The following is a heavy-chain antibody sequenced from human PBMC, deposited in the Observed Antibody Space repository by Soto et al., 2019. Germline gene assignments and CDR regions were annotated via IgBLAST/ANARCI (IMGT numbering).Heavy chain of an antibody. J-gene: IGHJ4*02. CDR1: GGSISSGGYY. CDR2: ISDSGST. CDR3: ARGMTTVTTLDY. V-gene: IGHV4-31*03. Sequence: SETLSLTCTVSGGSISSGGYYWSWIRHLPGKGLEWIGYISDSGSTYYSPSLESRVTISVDTSKNQFSLYLSSVTAADTAVYYCARGMTTVTTLDYWGQGTLVTVSS. D-gene: IGHD4-4*01.